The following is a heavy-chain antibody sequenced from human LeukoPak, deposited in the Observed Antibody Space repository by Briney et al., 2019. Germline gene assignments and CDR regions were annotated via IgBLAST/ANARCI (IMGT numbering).Heavy chain of an antibody. V-gene: IGHV1-18*01. CDR1: GYTFNKYG. CDR2: ISCYNGDT. J-gene: IGHJ4*03. CDR3: AKDLDYTTYGYYFDY. D-gene: IGHD4-11*01. Sequence: GASVKVSCKASGYTFNKYGISWVRQAPGQGLEWMGWISCYNGDTRYAQNFQGRVTTTKDTSTSTVHMELRSLRADDTAVYYCAKDLDYTTYGYYFDYWGQGTLVTVSS.